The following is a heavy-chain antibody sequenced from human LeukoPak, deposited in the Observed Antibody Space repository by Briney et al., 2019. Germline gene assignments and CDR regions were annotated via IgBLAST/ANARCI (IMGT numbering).Heavy chain of an antibody. CDR3: ARGGIFVVVPPGDYGMDV. V-gene: IGHV4-31*03. J-gene: IGHJ6*02. CDR2: IYYSGST. Sequence: SQTLSLTCTVSGGSISSGGYYCTWIRQQPGKGLEWIGDIYYSGSTYYNPSLKSRVTISIDTSKNQFSLELRSVTAADTAVYYCARGGIFVVVPPGDYGMDVWGQGTTVTVSS. D-gene: IGHD3-3*02. CDR1: GGSISSGGYY.